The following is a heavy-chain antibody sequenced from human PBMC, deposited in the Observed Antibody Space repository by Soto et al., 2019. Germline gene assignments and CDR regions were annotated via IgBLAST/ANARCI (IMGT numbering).Heavy chain of an antibody. Sequence: QVQLVQSGAEVKKPGASVKVSCKASGYTFTRSGISWVRQAPGQGLEWMGWISTYNGDTNYAQTFQGRVTMTTDRSTSKVYMKLRSLRSDDTAVYYCAREGVAPSYYSGRDVWGQGTPVTVSS. V-gene: IGHV1-18*01. D-gene: IGHD5-12*01. CDR2: ISTYNGDT. CDR3: AREGVAPSYYSGRDV. J-gene: IGHJ6*02. CDR1: GYTFTRSG.